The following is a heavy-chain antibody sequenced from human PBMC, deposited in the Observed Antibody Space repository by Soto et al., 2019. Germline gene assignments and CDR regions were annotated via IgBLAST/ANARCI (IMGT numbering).Heavy chain of an antibody. D-gene: IGHD3-10*01. CDR2: ISYDGSNK. CDR3: AKGLYGSGSYSIDY. V-gene: IGHV3-30*18. CDR1: GFTFSSYG. Sequence: QVQLVESGGGVVQPGRSLRLSCAASGFTFSSYGMHWVRQAPGKGLEWVAIISYDGSNKYYADSVKGRFTISRDNSKNTLYLQMNSLRAEDTVVYYCAKGLYGSGSYSIDYWGQGTLVTVSS. J-gene: IGHJ4*02.